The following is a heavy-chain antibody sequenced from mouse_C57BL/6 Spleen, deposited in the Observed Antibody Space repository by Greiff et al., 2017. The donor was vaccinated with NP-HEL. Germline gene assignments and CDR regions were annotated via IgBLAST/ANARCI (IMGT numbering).Heavy chain of an antibody. D-gene: IGHD1-1*01. CDR2: IHPNSGST. CDR3: ARSGYYYGSFFDY. Sequence: QVQLQQPGAELVKPGASVKLSCKASGYTFTSYWMHWVKQRPGQGLEWIGMIHPNSGSTNYNEKFKSKATLTVDKSSSTAYMQLSSLTSEDSAVYYCARSGYYYGSFFDYWGQGTTLTVSS. CDR1: GYTFTSYW. V-gene: IGHV1-64*01. J-gene: IGHJ2*01.